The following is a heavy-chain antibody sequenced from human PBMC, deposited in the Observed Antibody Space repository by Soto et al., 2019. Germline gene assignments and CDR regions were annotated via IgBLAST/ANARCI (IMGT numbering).Heavy chain of an antibody. CDR1: GGSISSDGYS. CDR3: ARVPDY. CDR2: IYHSGNM. Sequence: QLQLQESGSGLVKPSQTLSLTCAVSGGSISSDGYSWSWIRQPQGKGLEGIGYIYHSGNMYYNPYLKRRVTISVDRSKNQFSLKLSSVTAADKAVYYCARVPDYWGQGTLVTVSS. V-gene: IGHV4-30-2*01. J-gene: IGHJ4*02.